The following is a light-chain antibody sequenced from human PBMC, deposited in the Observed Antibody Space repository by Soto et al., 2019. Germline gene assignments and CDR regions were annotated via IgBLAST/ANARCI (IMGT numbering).Light chain of an antibody. V-gene: IGKV3-15*01. CDR1: QSVSNS. J-gene: IGKJ1*01. CDR3: HQYYDWPPWT. Sequence: ETLLTQPPATLSMSPGEPATRSCRVSQSVSNSLAWYRQRPGQPPSLLIYATSTRATGVPARFTGSGSGTEFTLTISSLQSEDFAVYYCHQYYDWPPWTFGQGTKVDI. CDR2: ATS.